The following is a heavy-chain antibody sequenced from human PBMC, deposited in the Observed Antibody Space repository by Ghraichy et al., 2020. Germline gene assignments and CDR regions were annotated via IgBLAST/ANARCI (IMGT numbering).Heavy chain of an antibody. Sequence: SETLSLTCTVSGGSISSYYWSWIRQPPGKGLEWIGYIYYSGSTNYNPSLKSRVTISVDTSKNQFSLKLSSVTAADTAVYYCARDGYNPGGYFDLWGRGTLVTVSS. V-gene: IGHV4-59*01. CDR2: IYYSGST. CDR1: GGSISSYY. J-gene: IGHJ2*01. D-gene: IGHD5-24*01. CDR3: ARDGYNPGGYFDL.